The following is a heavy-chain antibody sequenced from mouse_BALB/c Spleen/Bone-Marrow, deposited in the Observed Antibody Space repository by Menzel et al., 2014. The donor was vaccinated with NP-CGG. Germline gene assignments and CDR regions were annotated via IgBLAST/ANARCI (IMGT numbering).Heavy chain of an antibody. CDR3: ARAYYRYEDLGFAY. J-gene: IGHJ3*01. Sequence: EVKLQESGPELVKPGASVKMSCKASGYTFTDYYMDWVKQSHGESFEWIGRVNPYNGGTSYNQKFKGKATLTVDKSSNTAYMELNSLTSEDSAVYYCARAYYRYEDLGFAYWGQGTLVTVSA. CDR2: VNPYNGGT. D-gene: IGHD2-14*01. V-gene: IGHV1-19*01. CDR1: GYTFTDYY.